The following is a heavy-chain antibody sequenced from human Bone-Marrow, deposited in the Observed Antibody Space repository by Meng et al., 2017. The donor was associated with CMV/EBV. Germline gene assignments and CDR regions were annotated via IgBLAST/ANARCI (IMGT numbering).Heavy chain of an antibody. CDR1: GFTVSSNY. CDR3: VRWVVDVGGLDY. Sequence: GGSLRLSCVVSGFTVSSNYMSWVRQAPGQGLEWVSVLFSGGTTTYGDSVKGRFTISRDNSKNTLFLQMNSLRAEDTAVYYCVRWVVDVGGLDYWGQGVLVSVSS. CDR2: LFSGGTT. D-gene: IGHD2-15*01. V-gene: IGHV3-53*01. J-gene: IGHJ4*02.